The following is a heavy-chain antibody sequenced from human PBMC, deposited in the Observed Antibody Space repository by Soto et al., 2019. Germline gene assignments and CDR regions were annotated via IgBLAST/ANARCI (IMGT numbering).Heavy chain of an antibody. J-gene: IGHJ4*02. CDR1: GGTFSSYA. Sequence: QVQLVQSGAEVKKPGSSVKVSCKASGGTFSSYAISWVRQAPGQGLEWMGGIIPIFGTANYAQQFQGRVPITADESTSTAYMELSSLRSEDTAVYSCAREKGAAYYDSSGYYPFDYWGQGTLVTVSS. V-gene: IGHV1-69*01. CDR3: AREKGAAYYDSSGYYPFDY. D-gene: IGHD3-22*01. CDR2: IIPIFGTA.